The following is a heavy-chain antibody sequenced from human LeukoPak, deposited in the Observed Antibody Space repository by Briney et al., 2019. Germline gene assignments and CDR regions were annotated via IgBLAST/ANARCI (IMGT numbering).Heavy chain of an antibody. CDR1: GFTVSSSY. J-gene: IGHJ6*03. V-gene: IGHV3-53*01. D-gene: IGHD3-22*01. CDR3: ARGRDLYDSSGYYSETTTYYYYYYMDV. Sequence: GGSLRLSCAASGFTVSSSYMSWVRQAPGKGLEWVSVIYSGGSTYYADSVKGRFTISRDNSKNTLYLQMNSLRAEDTAVYYCARGRDLYDSSGYYSETTTYYYYYYMDVWGKGTTVTVSS. CDR2: IYSGGST.